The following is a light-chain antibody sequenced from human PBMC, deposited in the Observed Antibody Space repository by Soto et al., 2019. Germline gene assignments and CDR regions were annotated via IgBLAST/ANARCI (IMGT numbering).Light chain of an antibody. CDR3: QQHTT. Sequence: DIQMTQSPSTLSASVGDRVTITCRGSQGISSWLAWYQLKPGKAPRLPIYKASSLASGVPSRFSGGGSGTEFTLTISSLQPEDVATYHCQQHTTFGQGTKVEI. J-gene: IGKJ1*01. CDR2: KAS. CDR1: QGISSW. V-gene: IGKV1-5*03.